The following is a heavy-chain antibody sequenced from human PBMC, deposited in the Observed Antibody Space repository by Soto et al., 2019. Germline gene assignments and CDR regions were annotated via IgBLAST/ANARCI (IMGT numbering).Heavy chain of an antibody. V-gene: IGHV6-1*01. CDR3: ARDEIFGVVIRYYYYGMDV. CDR2: TYYRSKWYN. D-gene: IGHD3-3*01. J-gene: IGHJ6*02. Sequence: PSQTLSLTCAISGDSVSSNSAAWNWIRQSPSRGLEWLGRTYYRSKWYNDYAVSVKSRITINPDTSKNQFSLQLNSATPEDTAVYYCARDEIFGVVIRYYYYGMDVWGQGTTVTVSS. CDR1: GDSVSSNSAA.